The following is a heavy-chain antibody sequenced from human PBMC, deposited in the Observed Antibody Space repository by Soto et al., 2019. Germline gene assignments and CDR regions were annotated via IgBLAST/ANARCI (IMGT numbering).Heavy chain of an antibody. Sequence: GGSLRLSCAASGFTFTRYSMNWVRQTPGKGLEWVSGISGNSGNIGYTDSVKGRFTISRDNAKNSLYLQMDSLRAEDSGLYYCAKDMGNQILLDHWGQGTLVTVSS. V-gene: IGHV3-9*01. CDR3: AKDMGNQILLDH. D-gene: IGHD7-27*01. CDR1: GFTFTRYS. J-gene: IGHJ4*02. CDR2: ISGNSGNI.